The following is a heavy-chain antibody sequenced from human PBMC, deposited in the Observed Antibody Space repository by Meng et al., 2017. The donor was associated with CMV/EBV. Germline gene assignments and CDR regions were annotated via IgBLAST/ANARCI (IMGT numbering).Heavy chain of an antibody. CDR2: ISHRGTT. V-gene: IGHV4-34*01. J-gene: IGHJ4*02. Sequence: SETLSLTCAVNGESFSGYYWSWIRQPPGKGLEWIGEISHRGTTNYNPSLKSRVTFSVDMSKKQFSLKLNSVTAADTAVYYCRETIANSPVSGYWGQGTLVTVSS. CDR3: RETIANSPVSGY. D-gene: IGHD6-19*01. CDR1: GESFSGYY.